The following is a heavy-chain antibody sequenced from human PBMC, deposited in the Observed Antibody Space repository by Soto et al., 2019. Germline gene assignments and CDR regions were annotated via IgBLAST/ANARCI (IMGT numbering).Heavy chain of an antibody. CDR2: IYWNDDK. J-gene: IGHJ5*02. CDR1: GFSLRTSGVG. CDR3: AKSGSSGWYGWFDP. Sequence: SGPTLVNPTQTLTLTCIFSGFSLRTSGVGVGWIRQPPGKALEWLGFIYWNDDKRYSPSLKSRLTITKDTSKNQVVRTMTNMDPVATATYSRAKSGSSGWYGWFDPWGQGTLVTVSS. D-gene: IGHD6-19*01. V-gene: IGHV2-5*01.